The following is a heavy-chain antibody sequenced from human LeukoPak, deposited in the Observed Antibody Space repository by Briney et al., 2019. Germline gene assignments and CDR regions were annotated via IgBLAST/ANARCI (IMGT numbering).Heavy chain of an antibody. CDR3: ARARPRDIVVVPAAKDHYYGMDV. Sequence: GGSLRLSCAASGFTISSYEMNWVRQAPGKGLEWVSYISSSGSTIYYADSVKGRFTISRDNAKNSLYLQMNSLRAEDTAVYYCARARPRDIVVVPAAKDHYYGMDVWGKGTTVTVSS. J-gene: IGHJ6*04. V-gene: IGHV3-48*03. CDR2: ISSSGSTI. CDR1: GFTISSYE. D-gene: IGHD2-2*01.